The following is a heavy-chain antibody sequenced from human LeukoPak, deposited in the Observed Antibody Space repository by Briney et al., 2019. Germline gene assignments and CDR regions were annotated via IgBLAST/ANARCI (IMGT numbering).Heavy chain of an antibody. CDR2: IHYSGST. V-gene: IGHV4-59*01. Sequence: SETLSLTCTVSGGSISGYYWSWIRQPPGRGLEWIGYIHYSGSTRYNPSLENRVTISVDTSKNQFSLNLTSVTAADTAVYYCASRAAFCGDDCFRFDYWGQGTLVTVSS. J-gene: IGHJ4*02. CDR3: ASRAAFCGDDCFRFDY. CDR1: GGSISGYY. D-gene: IGHD2-21*02.